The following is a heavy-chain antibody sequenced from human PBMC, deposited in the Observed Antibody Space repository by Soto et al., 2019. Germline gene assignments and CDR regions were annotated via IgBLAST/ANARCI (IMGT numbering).Heavy chain of an antibody. V-gene: IGHV1-69*05. CDR1: GGTFSSYA. J-gene: IGHJ3*02. CDR2: IIPIYGKT. Sequence: GASVKVSCKASGGTFSSYAISWVRQAPGQGLEWMGGIIPIYGKTKYAQKFQGRVTITRDKSASTAYMELSSLRSEDTAVYYCARVYPSLPIAAAVPADAFDIWGQGTMVTVSS. CDR3: ARVYPSLPIAAAVPADAFDI. D-gene: IGHD6-13*01.